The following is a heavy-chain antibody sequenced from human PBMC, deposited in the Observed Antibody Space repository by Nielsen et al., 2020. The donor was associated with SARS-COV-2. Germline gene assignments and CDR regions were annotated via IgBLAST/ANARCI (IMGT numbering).Heavy chain of an antibody. Sequence: SETLSLTCTVSGGSISSGGYYWSWIRQHPGKGLEWIGYIYYSGSTNYNPSLKSRVTISVDTSKNQFSLKLSSVTAADTAVYYCARDGGYGSGSYYNSYYGMDVWGQGTTVTVSS. CDR1: GGSISSGGYY. CDR2: IYYSGST. CDR3: ARDGGYGSGSYYNSYYGMDV. J-gene: IGHJ6*02. D-gene: IGHD3-10*01. V-gene: IGHV4-61*08.